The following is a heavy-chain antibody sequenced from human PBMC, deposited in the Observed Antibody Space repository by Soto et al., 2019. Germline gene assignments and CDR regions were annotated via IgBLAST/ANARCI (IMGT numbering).Heavy chain of an antibody. CDR2: FDPEGGET. D-gene: IGHD1-26*01. CDR3: ASPRYSGSYPYYYGMDV. Sequence: ASVKVSCKXSGYTFTSYDINWVRQAPGKGLEWMGGFDPEGGETIYAQKFQGRVTMTEDTSTDTAYMELSSLRSEDTAVYYCASPRYSGSYPYYYGMDVWGQGTTVTVSS. CDR1: GYTFTSYD. J-gene: IGHJ6*02. V-gene: IGHV1-24*01.